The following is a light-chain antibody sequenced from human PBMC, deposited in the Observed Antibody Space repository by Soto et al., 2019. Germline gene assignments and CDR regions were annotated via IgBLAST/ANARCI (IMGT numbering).Light chain of an antibody. CDR3: MQALQSLT. Sequence: EIVRTQSPLTLPATPGEPSPTSCRTSQILLYNNTYNYLDWYVQKPRQSPQLLIYFGSNRAPGVPDRFSGSGSGTDFTLKINRVEAEDVGTYYCMQALQSLTFGQGTRLAIK. CDR2: FGS. V-gene: IGKV2-28*01. CDR1: QILLYNNTYNY. J-gene: IGKJ5*01.